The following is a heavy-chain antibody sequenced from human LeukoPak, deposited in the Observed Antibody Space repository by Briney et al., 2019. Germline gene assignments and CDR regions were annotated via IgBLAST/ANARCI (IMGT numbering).Heavy chain of an antibody. CDR1: VFTFSSYG. Sequence: PGGSLRLSCAAPVFTFSSYGMHCVREAPGEGLGWVAFIRYDGSNKYYADSVKGRFTISRDNSKNTLYLQMDSLRVEDTAVYYCATYYDFWSGYPSYYYYYMDVWGKGTTVTVSS. V-gene: IGHV3-30*02. J-gene: IGHJ6*03. D-gene: IGHD3-3*01. CDR3: ATYYDFWSGYPSYYYYYMDV. CDR2: IRYDGSNK.